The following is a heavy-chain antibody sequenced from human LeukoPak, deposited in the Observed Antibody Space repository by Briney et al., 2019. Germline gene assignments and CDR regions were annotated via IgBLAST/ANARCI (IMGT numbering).Heavy chain of an antibody. V-gene: IGHV4-30-2*01. J-gene: IGHJ4*02. CDR1: GGAISSGGYY. CDR2: IYHSGST. CDR3: AGGYYGDTH. D-gene: IGHD4-17*01. Sequence: SETLSLTCTVSGGAISSGGYYWSWIRQPPGKGLEWIGYIYHSGSTYYNPSLKSRVTISVDRSKNQFSLKLSSVTAADTAVYYCAGGYYGDTHWGQGTLVTVSS.